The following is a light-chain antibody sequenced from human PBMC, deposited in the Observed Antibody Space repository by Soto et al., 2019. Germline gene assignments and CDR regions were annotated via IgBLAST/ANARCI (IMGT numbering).Light chain of an antibody. J-gene: IGLJ3*02. CDR3: AAWDDSLNGWV. Sequence: QSVLTQPPSASWTPGQRVTSSCSGSSSNLGSNTVNWYQQLPGTAPKLLIDSNHQRPSGVPDRFSGSQSGTSASLAISGLQSEDEADYYCAAWDDSLNGWVFGGGTKLTVL. V-gene: IGLV1-44*01. CDR2: SNH. CDR1: SSNLGSNT.